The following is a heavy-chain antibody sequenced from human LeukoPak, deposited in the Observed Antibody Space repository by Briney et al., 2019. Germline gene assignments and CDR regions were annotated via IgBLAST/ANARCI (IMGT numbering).Heavy chain of an antibody. Sequence: QPGGSLRLSCAASGFTFSSYEMNWVRQAPGKGLEWVSYISSSGSTIYYADSVKGRFTISRDNAKNSLHLQMNSLRAEDTAVYYCAREDTAMGPFDYWGQGTLVTVSS. V-gene: IGHV3-48*03. CDR2: ISSSGSTI. J-gene: IGHJ4*02. CDR3: AREDTAMGPFDY. D-gene: IGHD5-18*01. CDR1: GFTFSSYE.